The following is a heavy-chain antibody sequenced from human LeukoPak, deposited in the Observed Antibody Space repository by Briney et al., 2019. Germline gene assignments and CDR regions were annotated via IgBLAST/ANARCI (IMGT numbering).Heavy chain of an antibody. J-gene: IGHJ4*02. Sequence: PGGSLRLSCAASESTFITYAMNWVRQAPGKGLEWVATISGSGRSTYYADSVKGRFTISRDNSKHTLFLQMASLRAEDTAVYYCVKASSSGWSSFDYWGQGTLVTVSS. CDR1: ESTFITYA. CDR2: ISGSGRST. CDR3: VKASSSGWSSFDY. V-gene: IGHV3-23*01. D-gene: IGHD6-25*01.